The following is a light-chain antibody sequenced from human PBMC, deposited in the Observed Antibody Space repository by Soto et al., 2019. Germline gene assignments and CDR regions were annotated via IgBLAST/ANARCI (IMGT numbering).Light chain of an antibody. J-gene: IGKJ2*01. V-gene: IGKV1-5*01. CDR2: DAS. CDR3: QHYSGHSRT. CDR1: QSIDKW. Sequence: DIQMTQSPSTLSATVGDSVTITCRASQSIDKWLAWYQQKPGKAPNLLLYDASRLQSEGPSGFGGSGSGTEFTLPIRGLQPDHSATCYCQHYSGHSRTFGQGTKVQIK.